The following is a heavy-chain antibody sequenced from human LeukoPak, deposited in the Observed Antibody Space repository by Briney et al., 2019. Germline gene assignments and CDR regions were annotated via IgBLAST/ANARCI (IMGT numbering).Heavy chain of an antibody. CDR2: IKQDGSEK. V-gene: IGHV3-7*01. J-gene: IGHJ4*02. Sequence: TGGSLRLSCAASGFTFSSYWMSWVRQAPGKGLEWVANIKQDGSEKYYVDSVKGRFTISRDNAKNSLYLQMNSLRAEDTAVYYCASPTGVYGRGYFDYWGQGTLVTVSS. CDR1: GFTFSSYW. CDR3: ASPTGVYGRGYFDY. D-gene: IGHD6-13*01.